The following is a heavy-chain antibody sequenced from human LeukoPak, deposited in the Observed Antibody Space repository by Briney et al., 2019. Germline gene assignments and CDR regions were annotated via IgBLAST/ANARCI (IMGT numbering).Heavy chain of an antibody. Sequence: GSLGLSSAASGFPLNSYWMNWVRQAPGKGLEWVALINPDGSQTNYVDSVKGRLTISRGNAETSLYLQMNSLRAEDTAVYDCARDLGYGALDPGGQGTLVTVSS. CDR2: INPDGSQT. CDR3: ARDLGYGALDP. D-gene: IGHD4-17*01. J-gene: IGHJ5*02. CDR1: GFPLNSYW. V-gene: IGHV3-7*01.